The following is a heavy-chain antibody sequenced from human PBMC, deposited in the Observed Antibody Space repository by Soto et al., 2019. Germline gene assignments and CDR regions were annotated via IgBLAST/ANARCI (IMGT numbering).Heavy chain of an antibody. CDR1: GYTFTSYG. CDR2: IGAYNGNT. J-gene: IGHJ4*02. CDR3: ARDRRIAVAGTNWRRDFDY. V-gene: IGHV1-18*01. D-gene: IGHD6-19*01. Sequence: ASVKVSCKASGYTFTSYGISWVRQAPGQGLEWMGWIGAYNGNTNYAQKLQGRVTMTTDTSTSTAYMELRSLRSDDTAVYYCARDRRIAVAGTNWRRDFDYWGQGTLVTVAS.